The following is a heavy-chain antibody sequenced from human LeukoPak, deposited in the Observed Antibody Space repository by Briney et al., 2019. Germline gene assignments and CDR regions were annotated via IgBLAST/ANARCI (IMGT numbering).Heavy chain of an antibody. CDR2: ISAYNGNT. J-gene: IGHJ4*02. V-gene: IGHV1-18*01. Sequence: ASVKVSCKASGYTFTSYGISWVRQAPGQGLEWMGWISAYNGNTNYTQKLQGRVTMTTDTSTSTAYMELRSLRSDDTAVYYCASSCDEGYYDSSGYYLDYWGQGTLVTVSS. D-gene: IGHD3-22*01. CDR3: ASSCDEGYYDSSGYYLDY. CDR1: GYTFTSYG.